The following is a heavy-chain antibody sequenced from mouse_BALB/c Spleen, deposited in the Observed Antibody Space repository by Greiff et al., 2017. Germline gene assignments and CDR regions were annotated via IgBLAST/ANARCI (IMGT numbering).Heavy chain of an antibody. CDR3: TRHRYDEPDAMDY. D-gene: IGHD2-14*01. V-gene: IGHV5-6-4*01. CDR2: ISSGGSYT. CDR1: GFTFSSYT. J-gene: IGHJ4*01. Sequence: EVNLVESGGGLVKPGGSLKLSCAASGFTFSSYTMSWVRQTPEKRLEWVATISSGGSYTYYPDSVKGRFTISRDNAKNTLYLQMSSLKSEDTAMYYCTRHRYDEPDAMDYWGQGTSVTVSS.